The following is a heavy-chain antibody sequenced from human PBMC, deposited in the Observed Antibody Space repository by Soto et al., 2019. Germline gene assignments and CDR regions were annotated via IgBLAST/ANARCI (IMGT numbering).Heavy chain of an antibody. CDR1: GFSFSNHG. CDR3: ATDGFNKPGYYYGMGV. D-gene: IGHD6-25*01. J-gene: IGHJ6*02. CDR2: IWSDASNK. Sequence: QVRLVESGGGVVQPGGSLRLSCAASGFSFSNHGMHWVRQAPGKGLEWVAAIWSDASNKYYADSGKGRFTISRDNSKNTLYLKMNTLRAEDTAVYYCATDGFNKPGYYYGMGVWGQGTTVTVSS. V-gene: IGHV3-33*03.